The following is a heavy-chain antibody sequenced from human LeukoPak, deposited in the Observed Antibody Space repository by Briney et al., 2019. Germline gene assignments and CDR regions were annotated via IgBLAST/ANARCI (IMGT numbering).Heavy chain of an antibody. J-gene: IGHJ6*02. D-gene: IGHD3-3*02. CDR2: VNSDESTT. V-gene: IGHV3-74*01. Sequence: GGSLRLSCAASGFTFSSYWVHWVRQAPGKGLVWVLRVNSDESTTTYADSVNGRSTISRDNAKNTLYLQMKSLRAEDTAVYYYARGHLPTPRSAMDVWGQGTTVTVSS. CDR1: GFTFSSYW. CDR3: ARGHLPTPRSAMDV.